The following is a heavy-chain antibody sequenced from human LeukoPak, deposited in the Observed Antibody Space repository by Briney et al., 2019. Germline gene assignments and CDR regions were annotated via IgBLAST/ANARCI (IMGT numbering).Heavy chain of an antibody. CDR1: GGSISSSSYY. D-gene: IGHD4-23*01. CDR2: IYYSGST. CDR3: AKDLRGGNSAALGY. V-gene: IGHV4-39*02. Sequence: SETLSLTCTVSGGSISSSSYYWGWIRQPPGKGLEWIGSIYYSGSTYYNPSLKSRVTISVDTSKNQFSLKLSSVTAADTAVYYCAKDLRGGNSAALGYWGQGTLVTVSS. J-gene: IGHJ4*02.